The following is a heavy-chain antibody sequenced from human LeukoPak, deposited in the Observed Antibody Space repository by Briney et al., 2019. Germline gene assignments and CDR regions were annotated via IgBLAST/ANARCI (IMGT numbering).Heavy chain of an antibody. J-gene: IGHJ6*03. CDR3: ARDRRGSGWYMIYYYYMDV. V-gene: IGHV1-18*01. CDR1: GYTFTSYG. D-gene: IGHD6-19*01. Sequence: GASVKVSCKASGYTFTSYGISWVRQAPGQGLEWMGWISAYNGNTNYAQKLQGRVTMTTDTSTSTAYMELRSLRSDDTAVYYCARDRRGSGWYMIYYYYMDVWGKGTTVTVSS. CDR2: ISAYNGNT.